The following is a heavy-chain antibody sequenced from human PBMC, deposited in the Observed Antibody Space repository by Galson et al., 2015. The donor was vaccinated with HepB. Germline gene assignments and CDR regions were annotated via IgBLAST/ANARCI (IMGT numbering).Heavy chain of an antibody. Sequence: SLRLSCAASGFTFSSYAMHWVRQAPGKGLEWVAVISYDGSNKYYADSVKGRFTISRDNSKNTLYLQMNSLRAEDTAVYYCAKDRVPAAILYYFDYWGQGTLVTVSS. D-gene: IGHD2-2*02. CDR3: AKDRVPAAILYYFDY. CDR2: ISYDGSNK. V-gene: IGHV3-30-3*01. J-gene: IGHJ4*02. CDR1: GFTFSSYA.